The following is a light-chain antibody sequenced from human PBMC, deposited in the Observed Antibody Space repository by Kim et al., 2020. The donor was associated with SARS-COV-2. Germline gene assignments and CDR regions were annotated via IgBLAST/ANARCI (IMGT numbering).Light chain of an antibody. CDR1: QSVSSK. V-gene: IGKV3-15*01. J-gene: IGKJ5*01. CDR2: GAS. Sequence: SPGERATLSGRASQSVSSKLAWYQKKPGQAPRLLLYGASTRATGIPARFSGSGSGTEFTLTISSLQSEDVAVYYCQQFYNWPPITFGQGTRLEIK. CDR3: QQFYNWPPIT.